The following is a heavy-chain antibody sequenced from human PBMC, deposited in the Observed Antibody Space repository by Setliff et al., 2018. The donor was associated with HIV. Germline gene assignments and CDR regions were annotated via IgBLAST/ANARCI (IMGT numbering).Heavy chain of an antibody. D-gene: IGHD2-8*01. CDR3: ARDNVGMRSFDY. V-gene: IGHV1-69*05. Sequence: SVKVSCKTSGGSFSAFSINWVRQAPGQGLEWMGGIAPMFGTTHSAQKFRGRFTISRDIAKNSLYLQMNSLRAEDTAVYYCARDNVGMRSFDYWGQGTLVTVSS. CDR1: GGSFSAFS. J-gene: IGHJ4*02. CDR2: IAPMFGTT.